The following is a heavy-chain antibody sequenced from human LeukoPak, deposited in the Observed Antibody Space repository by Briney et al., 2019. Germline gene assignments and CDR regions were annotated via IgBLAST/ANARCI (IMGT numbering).Heavy chain of an antibody. CDR2: ISGYNGDT. V-gene: IGHV1-18*01. CDR1: GFIFTKYG. CDR3: ARAGRVGDAFDI. J-gene: IGHJ3*02. Sequence: GASVKVSCKASGFIFTKYGISWVRQAPGQGLEWVGWISGYNGDTNYAQKLQGRVTMTTDTSTSTAYMELRSLRSDDTAVYYCARAGRVGDAFDIWGQGTMVTVSS.